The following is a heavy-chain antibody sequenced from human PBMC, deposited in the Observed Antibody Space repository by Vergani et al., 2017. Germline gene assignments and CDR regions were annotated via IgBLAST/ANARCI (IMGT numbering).Heavy chain of an antibody. D-gene: IGHD6-19*01. V-gene: IGHV3-9*01. CDR3: AKDNSNSSGWYWVDAFDI. Sequence: EVQLVESGGGLVQPGRSLRLSCAASGFSFDDYAMHWVRQAPGKGLEGVSGISWNSGSIGYADSVKGRFTISRDNAKNSLYLQMNSLRAEDTALYYCAKDNSNSSGWYWVDAFDIWGQGTMVTVSS. CDR1: GFSFDDYA. J-gene: IGHJ3*02. CDR2: ISWNSGSI.